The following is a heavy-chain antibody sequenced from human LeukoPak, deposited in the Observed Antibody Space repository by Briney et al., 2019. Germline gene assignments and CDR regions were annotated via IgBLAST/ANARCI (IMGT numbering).Heavy chain of an antibody. D-gene: IGHD3-22*01. J-gene: IGHJ5*02. CDR3: ARQYYYDSSGFGGWFDP. CDR1: GGTFSSYA. Sequence: GASVKVSCKASGGTFSSYAISWVRQAPGQGLEWMGGIIPSFGTANYAQKFQCRVTITTDASTSTAYMELSTLRSDATTVYYCARQYYYDSSGFGGWFDPWGQGTLVTVSS. CDR2: IIPSFGTA. V-gene: IGHV1-69*05.